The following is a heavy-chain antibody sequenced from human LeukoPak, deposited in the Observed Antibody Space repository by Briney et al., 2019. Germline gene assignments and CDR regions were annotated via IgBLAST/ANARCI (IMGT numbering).Heavy chain of an antibody. J-gene: IGHJ4*02. D-gene: IGHD3-3*01. CDR1: GGSISNFY. CDR3: ARGYYGAVTFDY. V-gene: IGHV4-59*13. CDR2: IYHSGST. Sequence: PSETLSLTCTVSGGSISNFYWSWIRQPPGKGLEWIGYIYHSGSTSYNLSLKSRVTVSVDTSKNQFSLKLTSVTAADTAVYYCARGYYGAVTFDYWGQGTLVTVVS.